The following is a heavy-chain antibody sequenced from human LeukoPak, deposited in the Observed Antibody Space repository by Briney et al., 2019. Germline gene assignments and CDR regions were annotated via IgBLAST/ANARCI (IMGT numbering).Heavy chain of an antibody. J-gene: IGHJ6*01. V-gene: IGHV3-30*18. Sequence: GGSLRLSCVVSGLTFTDAWMNWVRQAPGKGLEWVAVISYDGSNKYYADSVKGRFTISRDNSKNTLYLQMNSLRAEDTAVYYCAKASDPYGMDVWGQGTTVTVSS. CDR2: ISYDGSNK. CDR3: AKASDPYGMDV. CDR1: GLTFTDAW.